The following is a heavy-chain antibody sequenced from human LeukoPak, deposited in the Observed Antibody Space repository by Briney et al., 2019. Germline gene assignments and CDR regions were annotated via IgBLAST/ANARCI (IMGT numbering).Heavy chain of an antibody. CDR1: GGSITSYY. D-gene: IGHD3-22*01. CDR3: ARDGYYDSSGYNRDAFDI. J-gene: IGHJ3*02. CDR2: IYYSGST. Sequence: PSETLSLTCTVSGGSITSYYWSWIRQPPGKGLESIGYIYYSGSTNYNPSLKSRVTISVDTSKNQVSLKLSSVTAADTAVYYCARDGYYDSSGYNRDAFDIWGQGTMVTVSS. V-gene: IGHV4-59*01.